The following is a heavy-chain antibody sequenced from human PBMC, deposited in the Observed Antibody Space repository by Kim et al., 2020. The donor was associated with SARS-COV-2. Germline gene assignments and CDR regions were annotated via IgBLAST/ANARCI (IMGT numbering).Heavy chain of an antibody. CDR1: GFSFSIFD. J-gene: IGHJ3*02. Sequence: GGSLRLSCAASGFSFSIFDVYWVRQAPGQGLEWLSVISGDGNDRYYADSVKGRFAISRDNSKNTLYLQMNSLTTEDTAVYFCVKRRVPSGRDGFEIWGQGKMVTLSS. CDR3: VKRRVPSGRDGFEI. V-gene: IGHV3-30*18. D-gene: IGHD3-10*01. CDR2: ISGDGNDR.